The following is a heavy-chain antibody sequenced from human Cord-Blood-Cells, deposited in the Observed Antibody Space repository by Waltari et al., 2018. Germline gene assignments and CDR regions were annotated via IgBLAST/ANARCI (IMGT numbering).Heavy chain of an antibody. CDR1: GGSISSGGYS. V-gene: IGHV4-30-2*01. Sequence: QLQLQESGSGLVKPSQTLSLTCAVHGGSISSGGYSWSWIRQPPGKGLEWIGYIYHSGSTYYNPSLKSRVTISVDRSKNQFSLKLSSVTAADTAVYYCARAPYRGAFDIWGQGTMVTVSS. J-gene: IGHJ3*02. CDR2: IYHSGST. CDR3: ARAPYRGAFDI.